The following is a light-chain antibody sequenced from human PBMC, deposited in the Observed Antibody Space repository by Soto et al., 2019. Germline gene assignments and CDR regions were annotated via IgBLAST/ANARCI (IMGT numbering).Light chain of an antibody. J-gene: IGKJ4*01. Sequence: EIVMTQSPSTLSVSPGERATLSCRASQSVRTNLAWYQHKAGQAPRLLIYGASTRATGIPARFSSSGSGTEFTLSISSLQSEDVAVYYCQHYNTWPLTFGGGTKVEIK. CDR1: QSVRTN. CDR3: QHYNTWPLT. CDR2: GAS. V-gene: IGKV3D-15*01.